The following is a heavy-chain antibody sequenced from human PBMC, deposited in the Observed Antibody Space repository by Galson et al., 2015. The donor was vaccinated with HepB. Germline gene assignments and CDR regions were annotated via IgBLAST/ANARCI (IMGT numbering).Heavy chain of an antibody. CDR2: INPSGGST. J-gene: IGHJ3*02. V-gene: IGHV1-46*01. CDR3: ARDEIYGDYVSYAFDI. D-gene: IGHD4-17*01. CDR1: GYTFTSYY. Sequence: SVKVSCKASGYTFTSYYMHWVRQAPGQGLEWMGIINPSGGSTSYAQKFQGRVTMTRDTSTSTVYMELSSLRSEDTAVYYCARDEIYGDYVSYAFDIWGQGTMVTVSS.